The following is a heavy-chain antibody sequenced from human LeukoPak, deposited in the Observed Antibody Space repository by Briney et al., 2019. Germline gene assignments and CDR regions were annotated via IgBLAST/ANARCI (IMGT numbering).Heavy chain of an antibody. J-gene: IGHJ4*02. CDR3: AKGVDDY. CDR1: GFTFSSYG. Sequence: GGSLRLSCAASGFTFSSYGMHWVRQAPGKGLEWVAVISYDGSNKYYADSVKGRFTISRDNSKNTLYLQMNSLRAEDTAVYYCAKGVDDYWGQGTLVTVSS. V-gene: IGHV3-30*18. D-gene: IGHD3-3*01. CDR2: ISYDGSNK.